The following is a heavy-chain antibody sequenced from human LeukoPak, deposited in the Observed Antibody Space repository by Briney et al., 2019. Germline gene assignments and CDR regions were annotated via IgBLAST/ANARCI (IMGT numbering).Heavy chain of an antibody. V-gene: IGHV3-11*01. D-gene: IGHD2-15*01. CDR3: ARVVYCSGGTCHIFAFDI. J-gene: IGHJ3*02. CDR2: ISSGGDTI. CDR1: GFTVSAYA. Sequence: PGVSLRLSCAASGFTVSAYAMAWVRQAPGKGPEWISYISSGGDTIFYADSVKGRFAISRDNAKNSLYLQVNSLRAEDTAVYYCARVVYCSGGTCHIFAFDIWGQGTMVTVSA.